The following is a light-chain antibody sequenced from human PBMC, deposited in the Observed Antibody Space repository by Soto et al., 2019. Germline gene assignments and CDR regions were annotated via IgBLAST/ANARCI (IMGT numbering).Light chain of an antibody. J-gene: IGLJ1*01. CDR3: SSFAGSNNLNV. CDR1: SSDVGGYNY. Sequence: QSALTQPPSASGAPGQSVSISCTGTSSDVGGYNYVSWYQHHPGKAPKLMIYEVTDRPSGVPDRFSGSKSGNTASLTVSGLPADDEADYFCSSFAGSNNLNVFGTGTKVTVL. CDR2: EVT. V-gene: IGLV2-8*01.